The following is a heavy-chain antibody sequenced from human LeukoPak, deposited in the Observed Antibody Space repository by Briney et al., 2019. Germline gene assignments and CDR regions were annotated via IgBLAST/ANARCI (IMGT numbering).Heavy chain of an antibody. CDR2: INHSGST. CDR1: GGSFSGYY. CDR3: ARGKVVAGTPGQNSWDY. J-gene: IGHJ4*02. V-gene: IGHV4-34*01. D-gene: IGHD6-19*01. Sequence: ASETLSLTCAVYGGSFSGYYWSWIRQPPGKGLEWIGEINHSGSTNYNPSLKSRVTISVDTSKNQFSLKLSSVTAADTAVYYCARGKVVAGTPGQNSWDYWGQGTLVTVSS.